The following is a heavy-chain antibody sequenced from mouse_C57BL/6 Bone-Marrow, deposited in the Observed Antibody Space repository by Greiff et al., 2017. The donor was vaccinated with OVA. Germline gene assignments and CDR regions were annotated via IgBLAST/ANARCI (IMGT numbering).Heavy chain of an antibody. CDR2: IYPRSGNT. D-gene: IGHD2-1*01. Sequence: VKLQQSGAELARPGASVKLSCKASGYTFTSYGISWVKQRTGQGLEWIGEIYPRSGNTYYNEKFKGKATLTADKSSSTAYMELRSLTSEDSAVYFCARRYYGPWFAYWGQGTLVTVSA. V-gene: IGHV1-81*01. J-gene: IGHJ3*01. CDR3: ARRYYGPWFAY. CDR1: GYTFTSYG.